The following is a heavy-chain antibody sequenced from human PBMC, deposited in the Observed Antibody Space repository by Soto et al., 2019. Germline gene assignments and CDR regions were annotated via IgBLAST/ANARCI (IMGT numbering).Heavy chain of an antibody. D-gene: IGHD6-19*01. CDR2: IYHSGST. J-gene: IGHJ4*02. V-gene: IGHV4-4*02. CDR1: SGSISSDNW. CDR3: ARVAGKFDY. Sequence: QVQLQESGPGLVRPSGTLSLTCSVSSGSISSDNWWSLVRQPPGKGLEWIGEIYHSGSTNHTPSLKSRVTISVDTSQNQLSLNLSSVTAADTAVYYCARVAGKFDYWGQGTLVTVSS.